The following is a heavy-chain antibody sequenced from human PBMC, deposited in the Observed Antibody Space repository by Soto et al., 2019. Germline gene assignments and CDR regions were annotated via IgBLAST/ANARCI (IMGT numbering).Heavy chain of an antibody. D-gene: IGHD3-3*01. V-gene: IGHV3-23*01. CDR1: GFTFSSDA. CDR3: AKDTPDYDFWSGYYYYYGMDV. J-gene: IGHJ6*02. CDR2: ISGSGGST. Sequence: EVQLLEAGGGLVQPGGSLRLSCAASGFTFSSDAMSWVRQAPGKGLEWVSAISGSGGSTYYAASVKGRFTISRDNSKNTLYLQMNSLRAEDTAVYYCAKDTPDYDFWSGYYYYYGMDVWGQGTTVTVSS.